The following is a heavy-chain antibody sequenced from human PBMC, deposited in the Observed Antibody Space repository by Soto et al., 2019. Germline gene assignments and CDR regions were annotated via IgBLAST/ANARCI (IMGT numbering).Heavy chain of an antibody. CDR1: GYTFTSYD. J-gene: IGHJ4*02. Sequence: GASVKVSCKASGYTFTSYDINWVRQATGQGLEWMGWMNPNSGNTGYAQKFQGRVTMTRNTSISTAYMELSSLRSEDTAVYYCARAYCSGGSCYSAGWGPAIDYWGQGTLVTVSS. V-gene: IGHV1-8*01. D-gene: IGHD2-15*01. CDR3: ARAYCSGGSCYSAGWGPAIDY. CDR2: MNPNSGNT.